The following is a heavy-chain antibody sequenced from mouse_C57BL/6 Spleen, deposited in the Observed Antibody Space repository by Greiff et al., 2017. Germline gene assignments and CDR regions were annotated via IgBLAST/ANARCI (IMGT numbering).Heavy chain of an antibody. CDR2: IRLKSDNYAT. CDR3: TGLYYVDY. Sequence: EVKVEESGGGLVQPGGSMKLSCVASGFTFSNYWMNWVRQSPEKGLEWVAQIRLKSDNYATHYAESVKGRFTISRDDSKSSVYLQMNNLRAEDTGIDYCTGLYYVDYWGQGTTLTVSS. D-gene: IGHD2-1*01. V-gene: IGHV6-3*01. CDR1: GFTFSNYW. J-gene: IGHJ2*01.